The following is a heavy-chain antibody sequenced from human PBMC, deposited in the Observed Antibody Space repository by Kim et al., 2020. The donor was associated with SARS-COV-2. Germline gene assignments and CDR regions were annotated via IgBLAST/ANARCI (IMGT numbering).Heavy chain of an antibody. CDR1: GGSISSSSYY. CDR3: ARVRHSWAMAYYFDY. D-gene: IGHD5-18*01. J-gene: IGHJ4*02. Sequence: SETLSLTCTVSGGSISSSSYYWGWIRQPPGKGLEWIGSIYYSGSTYYNPSLKSRVTISVDTSKNQFSLKLSSVTAADTAVYYCARVRHSWAMAYYFDYWGQGTLVTVSS. V-gene: IGHV4-39*01. CDR2: IYYSGST.